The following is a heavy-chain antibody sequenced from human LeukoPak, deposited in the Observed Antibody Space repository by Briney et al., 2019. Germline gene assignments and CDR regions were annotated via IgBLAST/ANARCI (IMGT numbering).Heavy chain of an antibody. CDR2: ISAYNGNT. D-gene: IGHD3-22*01. J-gene: IGHJ4*02. CDR3: ASTHYYYDSSGYYLDY. V-gene: IGHV1-18*01. CDR1: GYTFTSYG. Sequence: GASVKVSCKASGYTFTSYGISWVRQAPGQGLEWMGWISAYNGNTNYAQKLQGRVTMTTDTSTSTAYMELRSLRSDDTAVYYCASTHYYYDSSGYYLDYWGQGTLVTVSS.